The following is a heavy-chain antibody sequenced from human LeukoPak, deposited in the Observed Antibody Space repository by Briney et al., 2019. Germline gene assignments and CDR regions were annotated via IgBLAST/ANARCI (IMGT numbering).Heavy chain of an antibody. Sequence: GGSLRLSCAASGFTFRSSTMNWVRQAPGKGLEWVSSISSSSSYIYYADSMKGRFTISRDNAKNSLYLQMNSLRAEDTAVYYCARDAVDTANAVWGQGTTVTVSS. D-gene: IGHD5-18*01. V-gene: IGHV3-21*06. CDR1: GFTFRSST. CDR2: ISSSSSYI. CDR3: ARDAVDTANAV. J-gene: IGHJ6*02.